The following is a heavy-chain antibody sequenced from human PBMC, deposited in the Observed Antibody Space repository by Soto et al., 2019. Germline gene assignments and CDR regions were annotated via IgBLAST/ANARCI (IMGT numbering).Heavy chain of an antibody. CDR2: INSDGIST. D-gene: IGHD3-16*01. CDR3: ARDGGKWDFDY. CDR1: GFTFSSYW. Sequence: EVQVVESGGGLVQPGGSLRLSCAASGFTFSSYWMHWVRQAPEKGLMWVSRINSDGISTTYADSVKGRFTISRDNAKNTLYLQMSSLRAEATAVYYSARDGGKWDFDYWGRGTLVTVSS. J-gene: IGHJ4*01. V-gene: IGHV3-74*01.